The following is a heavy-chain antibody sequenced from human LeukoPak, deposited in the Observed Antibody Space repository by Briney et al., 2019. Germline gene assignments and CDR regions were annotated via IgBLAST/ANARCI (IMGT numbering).Heavy chain of an antibody. CDR2: INLNSGGT. CDR3: ARDRVTTNTPYFDS. Sequence: ASVKVSCETSGFTFTGYYMHWVRQAPGQGLECMGWINLNSGGTNYAQNFQGRVTMTRDTSITTAYMELSRLTSDDTAVYYCARDRVTTNTPYFDSWGQGTLVTVSS. D-gene: IGHD4-17*01. CDR1: GFTFTGYY. J-gene: IGHJ4*02. V-gene: IGHV1-2*02.